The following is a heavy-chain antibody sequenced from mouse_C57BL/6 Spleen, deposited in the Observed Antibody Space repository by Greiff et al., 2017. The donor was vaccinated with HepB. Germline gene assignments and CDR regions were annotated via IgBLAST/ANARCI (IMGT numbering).Heavy chain of an antibody. D-gene: IGHD1-1*01. Sequence: EVKLQKSGPELVKPGASVKMSCKASGYTFTDYNMHWVKQSHGKSLEWIGYIKPNNGGTSYNQKSKGKATLTVNKSSSTAYMELRSLTSEDSAVYYCARDYYGSRGFDYWGQGTTLTVSS. CDR3: ARDYYGSRGFDY. V-gene: IGHV1-22*01. CDR1: GYTFTDYN. CDR2: IKPNNGGT. J-gene: IGHJ2*01.